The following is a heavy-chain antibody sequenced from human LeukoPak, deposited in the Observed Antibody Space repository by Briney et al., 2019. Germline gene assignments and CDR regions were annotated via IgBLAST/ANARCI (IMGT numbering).Heavy chain of an antibody. CDR3: AGVPGSGWYWY. Sequence: PGGSLRLSCSASAFTVSSNYMSCVRQAPGRGLEWGSIISGDGNTYYTDSVKGRFTVSRDGSKNTLYLQMNTLRPEDTAVYYCAGVPGSGWYWYWGQGNLVTVSS. J-gene: IGHJ4*02. CDR1: AFTVSSNY. CDR2: ISGDGNT. V-gene: IGHV3-53*01. D-gene: IGHD6-19*01.